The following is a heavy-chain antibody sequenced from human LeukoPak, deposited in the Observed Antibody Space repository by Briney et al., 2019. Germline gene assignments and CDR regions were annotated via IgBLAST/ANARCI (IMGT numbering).Heavy chain of an antibody. J-gene: IGHJ4*02. CDR3: ARGSSSSWYQFDY. CDR2: IKQDGSEK. V-gene: IGHV3-7*01. D-gene: IGHD6-13*01. Sequence: TGGSLRLSCAASGFTFSSYWMSWVRQAPGKGLEWVANIKQDGSEKYYVDSVKGRFTISRDNAKNSLYLQMNSLRAEDTAVYYCARGSSSSWYQFDYWGQGTLVTVSS. CDR1: GFTFSSYW.